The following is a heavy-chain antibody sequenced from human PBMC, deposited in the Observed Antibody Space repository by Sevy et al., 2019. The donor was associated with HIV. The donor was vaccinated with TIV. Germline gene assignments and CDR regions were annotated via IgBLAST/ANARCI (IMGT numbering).Heavy chain of an antibody. V-gene: IGHV1-46*01. CDR3: ARDRDLSGSYLEYYYYAMDV. Sequence: ASVKVSCKASGYTFITYYVHWVLQAPGQGLEWMGLIDPSGSTRYAQKFQGRVSMTGDTSTTTVYMELSSLTSEDTAVYYCARDRDLSGSYLEYYYYAMDVWGQGTTVTVSS. CDR2: IDPSGST. CDR1: GYTFITYY. D-gene: IGHD1-26*01. J-gene: IGHJ6*02.